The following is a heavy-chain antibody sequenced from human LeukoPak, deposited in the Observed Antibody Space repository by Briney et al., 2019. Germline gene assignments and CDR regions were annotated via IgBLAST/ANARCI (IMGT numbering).Heavy chain of an antibody. Sequence: PSETLSLTCTVSGGSISSSSYYWGWIRQPPGKGLEWIGSIHYSGSTYYNPSLKSRVTISVDTSKNQFSLKLSSVTAADTAVYYCASPPLDYGDYSGEDYWGQGTLVTVSS. CDR3: ASPPLDYGDYSGEDY. CDR1: GGSISSSSYY. V-gene: IGHV4-39*01. CDR2: IHYSGST. D-gene: IGHD4-17*01. J-gene: IGHJ4*02.